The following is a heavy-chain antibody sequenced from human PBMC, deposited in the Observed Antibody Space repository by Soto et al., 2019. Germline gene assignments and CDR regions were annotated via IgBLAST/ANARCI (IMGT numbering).Heavy chain of an antibody. V-gene: IGHV1-69*06. Sequence: QVQLVQSGAEVRKPGSSVKVSCKASGVTYNTFAVSWVRQAPRQGLEWMGGIIPVLGPAFYAQKFQGRVTITADKSTSTAYLELTSLRSEDTAVYYCVRAAKRYFDYWGQGTLVTVSS. CDR3: VRAAKRYFDY. J-gene: IGHJ4*02. CDR2: IIPVLGPA. D-gene: IGHD6-25*01. CDR1: GVTYNTFA.